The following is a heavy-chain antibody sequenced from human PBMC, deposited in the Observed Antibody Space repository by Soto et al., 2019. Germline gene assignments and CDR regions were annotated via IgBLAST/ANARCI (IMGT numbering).Heavy chain of an antibody. CDR2: ISGYGGST. J-gene: IGHJ4*02. CDR1: GFTFGAHP. Sequence: EVQLLESGGGLVQPGGSLTVSCAASGFTFGAHPMSWVRLAPGKGLEWVSTISGYGGSTYYPDSLKGRFIISRDNSKNTLYLQINTWRAEDTAIYFCAKQRTTVTTSFDYWGQGTLVTVSS. CDR3: AKQRTTVTTSFDY. V-gene: IGHV3-23*01. D-gene: IGHD4-17*01.